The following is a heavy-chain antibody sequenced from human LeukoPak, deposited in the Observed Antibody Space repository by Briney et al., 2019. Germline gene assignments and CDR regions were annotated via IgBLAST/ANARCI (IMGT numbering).Heavy chain of an antibody. J-gene: IGHJ6*02. CDR1: GGTISSYY. CDR2: IYTSGSS. D-gene: IGHD2-2*01. V-gene: IGHV4-4*07. CDR3: ARDESSSTGSYYYYGMDV. Sequence: SETLSLTCTVSGGTISSYYWSWIRQPAGKGLEWIGRIYTSGSSNYNPSLKSRVTMSVDTSKNQFSLKLSSVTAADAAVYYCARDESSSTGSYYYYGMDVWGQGTTVTVSS.